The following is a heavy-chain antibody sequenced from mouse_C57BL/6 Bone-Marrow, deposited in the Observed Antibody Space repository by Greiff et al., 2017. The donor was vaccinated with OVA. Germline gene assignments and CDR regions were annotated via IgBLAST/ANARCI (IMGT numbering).Heavy chain of an antibody. D-gene: IGHD1-1*01. CDR3: ARSGIYYYGSCAMDY. Sequence: VQLKESGPVLVKPGPSVKISCKASGFTFTDYYMHWVKQSHGKSLEWIGLVYPYNGGTSYNQKFKGKATLTVDTSSITAYMKINSLSSKDSAVYYCARSGIYYYGSCAMDYWGQGTSVTVSS. CDR2: VYPYNGGT. CDR1: GFTFTDYY. J-gene: IGHJ4*01. V-gene: IGHV1-36*01.